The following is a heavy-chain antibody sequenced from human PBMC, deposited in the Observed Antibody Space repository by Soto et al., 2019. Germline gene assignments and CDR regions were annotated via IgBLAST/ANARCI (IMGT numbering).Heavy chain of an antibody. V-gene: IGHV1-18*01. CDR3: ARTNTMVTPFDY. Sequence: QVQLVQSGAEVKKPGASVKVSCKASGYTCSNYGITWVRQAPGQGLEWMGWISAYIGNTNYAQNLQGRVTMTTDTSTSTADMELRSLRSDDSAVYYCARTNTMVTPFDYWGQGTLVTVSS. CDR2: ISAYIGNT. CDR1: GYTCSNYG. J-gene: IGHJ4*02. D-gene: IGHD3-10*01.